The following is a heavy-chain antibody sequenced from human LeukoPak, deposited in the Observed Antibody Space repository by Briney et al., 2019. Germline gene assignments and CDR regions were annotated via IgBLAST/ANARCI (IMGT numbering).Heavy chain of an antibody. CDR1: GVTFSSSW. J-gene: IGHJ4*02. CDR2: IQGDGSDK. CDR3: ATEHWGPNS. V-gene: IGHV3-7*01. Sequence: PGGSLRLSCAASGVTFSSSWMTWGCHAPGKGVEWGANIQGDGSDKNYVDSVKGRFTISRDNAKHSLFLQMSSLRGEDTALYYCATEHWGPNSWGQGTLVTVSS. D-gene: IGHD3-16*01.